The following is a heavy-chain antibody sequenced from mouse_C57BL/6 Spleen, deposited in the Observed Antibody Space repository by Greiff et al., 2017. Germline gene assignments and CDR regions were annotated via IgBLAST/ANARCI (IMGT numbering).Heavy chain of an antibody. CDR2: IDPSDSET. Sequence: QVQLQQPGAELVRPGSSVKLSCKASGYTFTSYWMHWVKQRPIQGLEWIGNIDPSDSETHYNQKFKDKATLTVDKSSSTAYMQLSSLTSEDSAVYYCARSLIYYDYDDAYWGQGTLVTVSA. CDR1: GYTFTSYW. V-gene: IGHV1-52*01. CDR3: ARSLIYYDYDDAY. J-gene: IGHJ3*01. D-gene: IGHD2-4*01.